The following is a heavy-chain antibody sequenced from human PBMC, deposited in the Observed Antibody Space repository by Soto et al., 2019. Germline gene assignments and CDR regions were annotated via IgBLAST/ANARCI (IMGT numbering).Heavy chain of an antibody. CDR3: ARGIATSQLDP. V-gene: IGHV1-3*01. Sequence: ASVKVSCKASGYTFTRYTMNWVRQAPGQRLEWMGWINPDNGNTKSSHKFQDRVIITRDTYASTAYMVLSRLRSEDTAVYYCARGIATSQLDPWGQGTLVTVSS. CDR1: GYTFTRYT. CDR2: INPDNGNT. D-gene: IGHD2-15*01. J-gene: IGHJ5*02.